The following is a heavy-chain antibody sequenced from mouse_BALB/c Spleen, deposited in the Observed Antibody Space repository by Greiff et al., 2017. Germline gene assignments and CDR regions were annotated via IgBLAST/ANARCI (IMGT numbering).Heavy chain of an antibody. V-gene: IGHV3-2*02. D-gene: IGHD2-2*01. J-gene: IGHJ3*01. CDR2: ISYSGST. Sequence: EVQRVESGPGLVKPSQSLSLTCTVTGYSITSDYAWNWIRQFPGNKLEWMGYISYSGSTSYNPSLKSRISITRDTSKNQFFLQLNSVTTEDTATYYCARGGLRRGFAYWGQGTLVTVSA. CDR1: GYSITSDYA. CDR3: ARGGLRRGFAY.